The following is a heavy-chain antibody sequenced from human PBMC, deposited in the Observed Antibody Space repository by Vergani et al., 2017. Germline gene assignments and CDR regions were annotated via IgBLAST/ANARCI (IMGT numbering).Heavy chain of an antibody. J-gene: IGHJ4*02. CDR1: GYIFSNYA. CDR2: IISYSGKT. D-gene: IGHD5-12*01. V-gene: IGHV1-18*01. Sequence: QVHLVQSGAEVKKPGASVRVSCKASGYIFSNYAINWVRQAPGQGLEWMGWIISYSGKTNYAQKFQGRVTMTTDTSTSTTYMELRSLRSDDTAVYYCATRGGYDYYCDHWGQGTLVAVSS. CDR3: ATRGGYDYYCDH.